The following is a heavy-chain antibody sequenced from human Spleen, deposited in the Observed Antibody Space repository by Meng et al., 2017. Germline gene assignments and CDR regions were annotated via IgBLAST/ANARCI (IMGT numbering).Heavy chain of an antibody. CDR1: GFTFSSYA. D-gene: IGHD1-26*01. CDR2: ISGSGGST. J-gene: IGHJ5*02. CDR3: GKDFGSSGSYSRGIEH. V-gene: IGHV3-23*01. Sequence: GESLKISCAASGFTFSSYAMSWVRQAPGKGLEWVSAISGSGGSTYYADSVKGRFTVSRDNSKNTVYLQMNTLRAEDTAVYYCGKDFGSSGSYSRGIEHWGQGTVVIVSS.